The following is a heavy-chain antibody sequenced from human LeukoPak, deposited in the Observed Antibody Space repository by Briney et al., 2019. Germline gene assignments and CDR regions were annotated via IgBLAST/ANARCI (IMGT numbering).Heavy chain of an antibody. J-gene: IGHJ4*02. CDR3: ARAPSRYLWFGEPLPFDY. CDR1: GGSISSSSYY. CDR2: IYYSGST. Sequence: SSETLSLTCTVSGGSISSSSYYWGWIRQPPGKGLEWIGSIYYSGSTYYNPSLKSRVTISVDTSKNQFSLKLSSVTAADTAVYYCARAPSRYLWFGEPLPFDYWGQGTLVTVSS. V-gene: IGHV4-39*07. D-gene: IGHD3-10*01.